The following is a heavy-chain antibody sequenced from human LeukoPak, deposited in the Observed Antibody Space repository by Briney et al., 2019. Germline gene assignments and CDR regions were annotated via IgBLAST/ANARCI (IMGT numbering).Heavy chain of an antibody. CDR3: AIAHGSGSYYNVYWFDP. CDR1: GGTFSSYA. Sequence: GSSVKVSCKASGGTFSSYAISWVRQAPGQGLEWMGRIIPIFGTANYAQKFQGRVTITTDESTSTAYMELSSLRSEDTAVYYCAIAHGSGSYYNVYWFDPWGQGTLVTVSS. D-gene: IGHD3-10*01. CDR2: IIPIFGTA. V-gene: IGHV1-69*05. J-gene: IGHJ5*02.